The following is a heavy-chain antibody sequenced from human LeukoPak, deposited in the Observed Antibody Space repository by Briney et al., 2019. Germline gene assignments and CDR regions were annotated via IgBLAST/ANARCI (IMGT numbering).Heavy chain of an antibody. CDR3: ARGKHYYDSSGYYYDYYYGMDV. CDR1: GGSFSGYY. D-gene: IGHD3-22*01. Sequence: SETLSLTCAVYGGSFSGYYWSWIRQPPGKGLEWIGEINHSGSTNYNPSLKSRVTISVDTSKNQFSLKLSSVTAADTAVYYCARGKHYYDSSGYYYDYYYGMDVWGQGTTVTVSS. CDR2: INHSGST. V-gene: IGHV4-34*01. J-gene: IGHJ6*02.